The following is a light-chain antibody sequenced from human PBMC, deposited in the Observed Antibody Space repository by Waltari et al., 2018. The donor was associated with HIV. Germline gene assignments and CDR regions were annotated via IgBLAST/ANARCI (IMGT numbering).Light chain of an antibody. CDR3: AAWDDSLNGYV. CDR1: SSNIGSNA. V-gene: IGLV1-36*01. J-gene: IGLJ1*01. Sequence: QSVLTQPPSVSEAPRQRVTISCSGSSSNIGSNAVNWYQQVPGKAPKLFIYYDELLASGISYGFAGSKSGTAASLAIRGLQSEDEADYYCAAWDDSLNGYVCGGGTTVTVL. CDR2: YDE.